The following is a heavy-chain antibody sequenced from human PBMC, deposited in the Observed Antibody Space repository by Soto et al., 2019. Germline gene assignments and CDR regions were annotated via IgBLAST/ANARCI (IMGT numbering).Heavy chain of an antibody. CDR1: GDSISSYY. CDR3: ARGGGGRYCSSTSCLRRAFDI. V-gene: IGHV4-34*01. CDR2: INHSGST. Sequence: SETLSLTRPVSGDSISSYYWNWFRQPPGKGLEWIGEINHSGSTNYNPSLKSRVTISVDTSKNQFSLKLSSVTAADTAVYYCARGGGGRYCSSTSCLRRAFDIWGQGTMVTVSS. D-gene: IGHD2-2*01. J-gene: IGHJ3*02.